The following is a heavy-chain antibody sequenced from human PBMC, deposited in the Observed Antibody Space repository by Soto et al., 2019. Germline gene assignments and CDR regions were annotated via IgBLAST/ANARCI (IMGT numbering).Heavy chain of an antibody. V-gene: IGHV4-30-4*01. CDR2: IYKSATT. CDR1: GDSISTVDYF. J-gene: IGHJ5*01. Sequence: QVQLLESGPGLVKPSQTLSLTCSVSGDSISTVDYFWAWIRQPPGQALEYIGYIYKSATTYYNPSFESRVAISLDTSKSQFSLNVTSVTAADTAVYFCARGRYCLTGRCFPNWFDSWGQGTLVTVS. D-gene: IGHD2-15*01. CDR3: ARGRYCLTGRCFPNWFDS.